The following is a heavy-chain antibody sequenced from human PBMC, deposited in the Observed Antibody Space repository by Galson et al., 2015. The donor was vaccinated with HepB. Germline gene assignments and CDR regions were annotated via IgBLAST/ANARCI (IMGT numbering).Heavy chain of an antibody. CDR2: ISSSSSTI. Sequence: SLRLSCAASGFTFSSYSMNWVRQAPGKGLEWVSYISSSSSTIYYADSVKGRFTISRDNAKNSLYLQMNSLRDEDTAAYYCARDYYDFWSGYKGYFDYWGQGTLVTVSS. D-gene: IGHD3-3*01. J-gene: IGHJ4*02. V-gene: IGHV3-48*02. CDR3: ARDYYDFWSGYKGYFDY. CDR1: GFTFSSYS.